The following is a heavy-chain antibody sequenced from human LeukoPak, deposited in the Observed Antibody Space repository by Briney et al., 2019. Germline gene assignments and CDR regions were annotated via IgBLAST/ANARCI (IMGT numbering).Heavy chain of an antibody. Sequence: PGGSLRLSCAASGFIFSNSAMNWVRQAPGKGLEWVSGISGAGGSINYGDSVKGRFTISRDNSKNTLFLQLSGLRAEDTAVYYCAKGQEFLEWIYDYWGQGTLVTVSS. V-gene: IGHV3-23*01. CDR1: GFIFSNSA. J-gene: IGHJ4*02. CDR3: AKGQEFLEWIYDY. D-gene: IGHD3-3*01. CDR2: ISGAGGSI.